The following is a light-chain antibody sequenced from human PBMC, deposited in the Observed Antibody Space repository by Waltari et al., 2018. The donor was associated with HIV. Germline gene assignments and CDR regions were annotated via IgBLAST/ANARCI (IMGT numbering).Light chain of an antibody. J-gene: IGLJ3*02. CDR2: DVT. CDR3: CSYAGITTWV. V-gene: IGLV2-23*02. Sequence: QSALTQPASVSGSPGRSITISCTGTSNDLGRYALVSWYQHQPGRAPKLIIYDVTKWPSGVSHRFAGSKSGATASLTISGLQAEDEADYYCCSYAGITTWVFGGGTKVTVL. CDR1: SNDLGRYAL.